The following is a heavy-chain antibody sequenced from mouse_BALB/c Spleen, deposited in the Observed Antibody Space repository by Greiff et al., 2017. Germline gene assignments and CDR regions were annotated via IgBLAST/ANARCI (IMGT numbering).Heavy chain of an antibody. CDR2: INPSNGRT. J-gene: IGHJ3*01. V-gene: IGHV1S81*02. CDR1: GYTFTSYW. CDR3: ARFGYDEAY. Sequence: VQLQQPGAELVKPGASVKLSCKASGYTFTSYWMHWVKQRPGQGLEWIGEINPSNGRTNYNEKFKSKATLTVDKSSSTAYMQLSSLTSEDSAVYYCARFGYDEAYWGQGTLVTVSA. D-gene: IGHD2-2*01.